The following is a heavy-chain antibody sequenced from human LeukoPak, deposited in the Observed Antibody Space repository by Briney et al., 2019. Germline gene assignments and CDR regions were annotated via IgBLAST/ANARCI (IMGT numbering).Heavy chain of an antibody. Sequence: GGSLRLSCAASGFTFSSYAMSWVRQAPGKGLEWVSAISGSGGSTYYADSVKGRFTISRDNSKNTLYLQMNSLRVEDTAVYYCAKVNYDSSGPSGGYFDYWGQGTLVTVSS. J-gene: IGHJ4*02. CDR1: GFTFSSYA. D-gene: IGHD3-22*01. CDR2: ISGSGGST. CDR3: AKVNYDSSGPSGGYFDY. V-gene: IGHV3-23*01.